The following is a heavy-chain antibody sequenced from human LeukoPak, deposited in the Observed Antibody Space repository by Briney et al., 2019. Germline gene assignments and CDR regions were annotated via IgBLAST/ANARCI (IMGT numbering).Heavy chain of an antibody. CDR1: GYTFTGYY. Sequence: ASVKVSCKASGYTFTGYYMHWVRQAPGQGLEWMGWINPNSGGTNYAQKFQGRVTMTRDTSISTAYTELSRLRSDDTAVYYCAIMTTVTNNWFDPWGQGTLVTVSS. CDR3: AIMTTVTNNWFDP. V-gene: IGHV1-2*02. J-gene: IGHJ5*02. D-gene: IGHD4-4*01. CDR2: INPNSGGT.